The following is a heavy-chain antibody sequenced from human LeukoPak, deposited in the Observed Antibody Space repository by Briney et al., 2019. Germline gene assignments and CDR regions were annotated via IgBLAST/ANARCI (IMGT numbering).Heavy chain of an antibody. J-gene: IGHJ4*02. V-gene: IGHV4-61*02. CDR3: ARGDDIVLFDY. CDR1: GGSISSGSYY. Sequence: SSQTLSLTCTVSGGSISSGSYYWSWIRQPAGKGLEWIGRIYTSGSTNYNPSLKSLVTISVDTSKNQFSLKLSSVTAADTAVYYCARGDDIVLFDYWGQGTLVTVSS. D-gene: IGHD2-15*01. CDR2: IYTSGST.